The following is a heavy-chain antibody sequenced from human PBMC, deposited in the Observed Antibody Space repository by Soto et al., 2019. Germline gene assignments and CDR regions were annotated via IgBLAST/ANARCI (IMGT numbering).Heavy chain of an antibody. CDR1: GGSISSDGYS. V-gene: IGHV4-30-2*01. Sequence: SEPLSLGCPVSGGSISSDGYSWSWIRQPPGRGLEWIGYIYHSGSTYYTPSLKSRVTISVDRSKKQFSLKLSTVTAADTAVYYCARGPYCSGGSCLYYFDYWSQGALVTVSS. J-gene: IGHJ4*02. D-gene: IGHD2-15*01. CDR3: ARGPYCSGGSCLYYFDY. CDR2: IYHSGST.